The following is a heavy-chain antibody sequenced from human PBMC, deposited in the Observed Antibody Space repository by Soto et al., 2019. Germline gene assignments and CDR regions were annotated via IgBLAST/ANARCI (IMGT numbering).Heavy chain of an antibody. J-gene: IGHJ5*02. CDR1: GGTFSSYA. Sequence: SVKVTCKASGGTFSSYAISWVRQAPGRGLEWMGGIIPIFGTANYAQKFQGRVTITADKSTSTAYMELSSLRSEDTAVYYCARGVLIVVVPAATNWFDPWGQGTLVTVSS. V-gene: IGHV1-69*06. CDR2: IIPIFGTA. D-gene: IGHD2-2*01. CDR3: ARGVLIVVVPAATNWFDP.